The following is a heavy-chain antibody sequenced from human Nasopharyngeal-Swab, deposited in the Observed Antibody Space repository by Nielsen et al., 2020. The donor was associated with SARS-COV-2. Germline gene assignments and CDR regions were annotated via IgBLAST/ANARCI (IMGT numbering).Heavy chain of an antibody. CDR2: MNPNSGNT. J-gene: IGHJ5*02. Sequence: ASVKVSCKASGYTSTSYDINWVRQATGQGLEWMGWMNPNSGNTGYAQKFQGRVTMTRNTSISTAYMELSSLRSEDTAVYYCARGHPSSIVVVPAAIRPGFDPWGQGTLVTVSS. CDR1: GYTSTSYD. V-gene: IGHV1-8*01. CDR3: ARGHPSSIVVVPAAIRPGFDP. D-gene: IGHD2-2*02.